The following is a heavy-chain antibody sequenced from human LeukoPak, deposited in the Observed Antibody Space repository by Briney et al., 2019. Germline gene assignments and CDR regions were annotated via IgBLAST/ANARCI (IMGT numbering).Heavy chain of an antibody. CDR3: ARFVGAATTSHIDY. CDR2: IYHSGRT. J-gene: IGHJ4*02. V-gene: IGHV4-38-2*01. D-gene: IGHD1-26*01. CDR1: GYSISSDYY. Sequence: PSETLSLTCAVSGYSISSDYYWGWIRQPPGKGLEWIGSIYHSGRTYYNPSLKSRVTISVDTSKNQFSLMLSSVTTADTAVYYCARFVGAATTSHIDYWGKGTLVTVSS.